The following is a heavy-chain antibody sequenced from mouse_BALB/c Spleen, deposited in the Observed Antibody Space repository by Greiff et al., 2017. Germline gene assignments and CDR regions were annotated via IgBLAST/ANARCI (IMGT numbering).Heavy chain of an antibody. CDR3: ARDYRYGTPYAMDY. CDR2: ISSGSSTI. D-gene: IGHD2-14*01. J-gene: IGHJ4*01. CDR1: GFTFSSFG. V-gene: IGHV5-17*02. Sequence: EVKLMESGGGLVQPGGSRKLSCAASGFTFSSFGMHWVRQAPEKGLEWVAYISSGSSTIYYADTVKGRFTISRDNPKNTLFLQMTSLRSEDTAMYYCARDYRYGTPYAMDYWGQGTSVTVSS.